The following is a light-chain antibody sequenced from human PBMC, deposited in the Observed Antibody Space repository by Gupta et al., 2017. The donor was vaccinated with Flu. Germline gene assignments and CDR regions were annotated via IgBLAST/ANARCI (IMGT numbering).Light chain of an antibody. J-gene: IGKJ4*01. CDR3: QNYNYH. CDR1: QNIEDW. CDR2: KAS. Sequence: DFQMTQSPSTLSASVGDRVTITCRASQNIEDWLAWYQQKPGKAPQLLIYKASKLEGAVPSRFGGSGFGTEFTLTISSLQPEDSAIYYCQNYNYHFGGGTKVEIK. V-gene: IGKV1-5*03.